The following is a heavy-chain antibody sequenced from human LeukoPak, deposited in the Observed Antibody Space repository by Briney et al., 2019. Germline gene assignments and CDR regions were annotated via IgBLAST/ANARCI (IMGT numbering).Heavy chain of an antibody. CDR1: GYSFTSYW. CDR3: ARSGYPSSYYYYMDV. Sequence: PGESLKISCKGSGYSFTSYWISWVGHMPGKGLDWMGNIYTVDSHTRYSPSLQGQVTISADQSISTAYLQWSSLKASDTAMYYCARSGYPSSYYYYMDVWGKGTTVTVSS. J-gene: IGHJ6*03. D-gene: IGHD6-13*01. V-gene: IGHV5-51*01. CDR2: IYTVDSHT.